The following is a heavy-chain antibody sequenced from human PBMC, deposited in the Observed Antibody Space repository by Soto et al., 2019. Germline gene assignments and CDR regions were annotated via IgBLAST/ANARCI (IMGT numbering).Heavy chain of an antibody. V-gene: IGHV3-23*01. Sequence: EVQLLESGGGLVQPGGSLRLSCAASGFTFSSYAMSWVHQAPGKGLEWVSAISGSGGSTYYADSVKGRFTISRDNSKNTLYLQMNSLRAEDTAVYYCAKGQGYCSSTSCYGWFDPWGQGTLVTVSS. D-gene: IGHD2-2*01. CDR2: ISGSGGST. J-gene: IGHJ5*02. CDR3: AKGQGYCSSTSCYGWFDP. CDR1: GFTFSSYA.